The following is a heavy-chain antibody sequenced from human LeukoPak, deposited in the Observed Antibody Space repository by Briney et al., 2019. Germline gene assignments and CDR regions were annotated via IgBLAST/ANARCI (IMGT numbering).Heavy chain of an antibody. J-gene: IGHJ6*03. CDR3: ARRAVTTSNYYYYMDV. D-gene: IGHD4-17*01. Sequence: SETLSLTCTVSGGSISSYYWSWIRQPPGKGLEWIGYIYYSGRTNYNPSLKSRVTISVDTSKNQFSLKLSSVTAADTAVYYCARRAVTTSNYYYYMDVWGKGTTVTVSS. CDR2: IYYSGRT. CDR1: GGSISSYY. V-gene: IGHV4-59*08.